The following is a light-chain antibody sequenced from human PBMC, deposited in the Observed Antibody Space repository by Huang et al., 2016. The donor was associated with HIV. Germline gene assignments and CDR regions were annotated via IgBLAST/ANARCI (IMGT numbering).Light chain of an antibody. CDR1: QSINSW. J-gene: IGKJ2*01. Sequence: DIQMTQSPSTLSASVGDRVTISCRASQSINSWLAWYQQKPGKAPKLLIYKASTLETVVPSRFSGSGSGTEFTLSISSLQPDDFATYYCQQYNSYSYTFGQGTKLEIK. V-gene: IGKV1-5*03. CDR2: KAS. CDR3: QQYNSYSYT.